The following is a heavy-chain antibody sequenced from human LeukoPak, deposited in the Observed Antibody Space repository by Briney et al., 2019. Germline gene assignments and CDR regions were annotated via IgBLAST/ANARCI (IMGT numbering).Heavy chain of an antibody. CDR3: ARDYGAGMDV. V-gene: IGHV3-48*03. CDR1: GFTFSSYE. D-gene: IGHD4-17*01. CDR2: ISSSGSTI. J-gene: IGHJ6*02. Sequence: GGSLRLSCAASGFTFSSYEMNWVRQAPGKGLEWVSYISSSGSTIYYVDSVKGRFTISRDNAKNSLYLQMNSLRAEDTAVYYCARDYGAGMDVWGQGTTVTVSS.